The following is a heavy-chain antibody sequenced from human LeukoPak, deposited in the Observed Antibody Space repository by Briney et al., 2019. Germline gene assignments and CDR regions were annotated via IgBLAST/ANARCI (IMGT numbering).Heavy chain of an antibody. CDR1: GFTFSSYA. Sequence: GGSMRLSCAASGFTFSSYAMSWVRQAPGKGLEWVSAISGSGGSTYYADSVKGRFTISRDNSKNTLYLQMNSLRAEDTAVYYCAKDTDSSSWYEGGLDYWGQGTLVTASS. V-gene: IGHV3-23*01. CDR3: AKDTDSSSWYEGGLDY. J-gene: IGHJ4*02. D-gene: IGHD6-13*01. CDR2: ISGSGGST.